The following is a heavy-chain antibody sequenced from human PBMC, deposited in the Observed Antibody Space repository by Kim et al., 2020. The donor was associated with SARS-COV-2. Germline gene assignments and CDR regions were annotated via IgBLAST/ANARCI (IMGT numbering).Heavy chain of an antibody. D-gene: IGHD1-1*01. J-gene: IGHJ4*02. CDR2: NT. V-gene: IGHV1-3*01. CDR3: ARGGYYYFDY. Sequence: NTKDSQKFQGRVTITRETSASTAYMELSSLRSEDTAVYYCARGGYYYFDYWGQGTLVTVSS.